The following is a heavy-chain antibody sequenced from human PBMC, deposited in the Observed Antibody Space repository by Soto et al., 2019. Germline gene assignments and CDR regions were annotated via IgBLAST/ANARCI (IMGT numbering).Heavy chain of an antibody. Sequence: PSETLSLTCTVSGGSISSSSYFWGWIRQPPGKGLEWIGSIYYSGSTCYSPSLKSRVTMSVDTSKNQFSLKLSSVTAADTAVYYCASPPPGSRATTPYYFDSWGQGSVVTVSS. CDR1: GGSISSSSYF. D-gene: IGHD2-15*01. V-gene: IGHV4-39*01. J-gene: IGHJ4*02. CDR3: ASPPPGSRATTPYYFDS. CDR2: IYYSGST.